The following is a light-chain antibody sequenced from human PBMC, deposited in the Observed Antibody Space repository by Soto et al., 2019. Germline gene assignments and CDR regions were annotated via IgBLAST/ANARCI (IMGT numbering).Light chain of an antibody. CDR1: QDISNC. Sequence: DIPMTQSPSSLSASVGDRVTITCQASQDISNCLNWYQQKPGKAPKLLIYDASKLETGVPSRFSGSGSATDFTLTISSLQAEDIARYYCQQCDQLPLTFGGGTKVDIK. CDR3: QQCDQLPLT. V-gene: IGKV1-33*01. CDR2: DAS. J-gene: IGKJ4*01.